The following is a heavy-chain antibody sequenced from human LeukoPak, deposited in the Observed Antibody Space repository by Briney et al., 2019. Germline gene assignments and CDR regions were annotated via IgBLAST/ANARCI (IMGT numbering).Heavy chain of an antibody. Sequence: GRSLRLSCAASGFTFSSYAMHWVRQAPGKGLEWVAVISYDGSNKYYADSVKGRFTISRDNSKNTLYLQMNSLRAEDTAVYYCARGNYDYVWGSYRFDYWGQGTLVTVSS. J-gene: IGHJ4*02. CDR3: ARGNYDYVWGSYRFDY. CDR2: ISYDGSNK. D-gene: IGHD3-16*02. V-gene: IGHV3-30-3*01. CDR1: GFTFSSYA.